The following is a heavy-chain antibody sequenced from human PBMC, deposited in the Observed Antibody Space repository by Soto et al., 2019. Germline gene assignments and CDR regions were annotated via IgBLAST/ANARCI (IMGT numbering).Heavy chain of an antibody. CDR3: ARRNTAGFLRYFDN. Sequence: QVQLVQSGAEVMQPGSSVKVSCKPSGVTLTNFINYPINWVRQSPGQGLEWMGGIVPNIGTVNYAQKFQGRVTMTADKSTGTVYRELSSLRSDDSALYYWARRNTAGFLRYFDNWGQGTLVTVSS. D-gene: IGHD6-19*01. CDR1: GVTLTNFINYP. V-gene: IGHV1-69*06. J-gene: IGHJ4*02. CDR2: IVPNIGTV.